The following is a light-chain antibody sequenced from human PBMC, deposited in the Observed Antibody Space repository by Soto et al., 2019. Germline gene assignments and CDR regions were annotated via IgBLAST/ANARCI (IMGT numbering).Light chain of an antibody. Sequence: QSVLAQPASVSGSPGQSITISCTGTSSDVGAYNYVSWYQHRPGRAPKLIIYEVTNRPSGVSNRFSGSKSGNTASLRISDLQSEDEADYYCNSYTSTSARVFGTGTKVTVL. CDR2: EVT. CDR3: NSYTSTSARV. J-gene: IGLJ1*01. V-gene: IGLV2-14*01. CDR1: SSDVGAYNY.